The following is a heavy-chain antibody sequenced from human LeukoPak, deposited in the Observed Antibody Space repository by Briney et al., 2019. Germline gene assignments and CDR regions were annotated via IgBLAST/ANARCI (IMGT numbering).Heavy chain of an antibody. V-gene: IGHV1-18*01. D-gene: IGHD6-19*01. CDR3: ARDYWGIAVAGPLEPFDY. Sequence: ASVKVSCKASGYTFTSYGISWVRQAPGQGLEWMGWISAYNGNTNYAQKLQGRVTMTTDTSTSTAYMELRSLRSDDTAVYYCARDYWGIAVAGPLEPFDYWGQGTLVTVFS. J-gene: IGHJ4*02. CDR2: ISAYNGNT. CDR1: GYTFTSYG.